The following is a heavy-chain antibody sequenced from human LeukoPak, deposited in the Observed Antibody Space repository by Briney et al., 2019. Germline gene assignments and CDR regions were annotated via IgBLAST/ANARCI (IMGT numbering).Heavy chain of an antibody. V-gene: IGHV3-48*03. CDR1: GFTFSSYE. CDR3: ARLRYFDY. J-gene: IGHJ4*02. CDR2: ISSSGSTR. Sequence: GGSLRLSCAASGFTFSSYETNCVRQTPGKGLEWVSYISSSGSTRYYADSVKGRFTISRDNAKNSLYLQMNSLRAEDTAVYYCARLRYFDYWGEGALVTVSS.